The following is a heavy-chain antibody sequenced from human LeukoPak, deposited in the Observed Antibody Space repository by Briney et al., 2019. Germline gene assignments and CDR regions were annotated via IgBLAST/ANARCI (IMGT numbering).Heavy chain of an antibody. Sequence: SETLSLTCTVSGGSISSSSYYWGWIRQPPGKGLQWIGTIYHSGSTFYNPSLKSRVTISVDTSKNQFSLRLTSVIAADTAVYYCARGQGRLAWFDPWGQGTLVTVSS. V-gene: IGHV4-39*07. D-gene: IGHD6-19*01. CDR3: ARGQGRLAWFDP. CDR1: GGSISSSSYY. CDR2: IYHSGST. J-gene: IGHJ5*02.